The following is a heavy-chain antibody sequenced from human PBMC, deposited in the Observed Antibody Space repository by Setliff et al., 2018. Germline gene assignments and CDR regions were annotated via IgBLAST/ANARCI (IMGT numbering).Heavy chain of an antibody. CDR2: IYHTESP. V-gene: IGHV4-39*02. J-gene: IGHJ3*02. Sequence: SETLSLTCTVSGASISNTVYYWGWIRQPPGKRLEWIGTIYHTESPYYNPSLKSRVTMSVDTSKNQFSLKLTSVTAADTAVYYCARELAYYDGSAFRSGDAFDIWGQGTMVTVSS. CDR1: GASISNTVYY. D-gene: IGHD3-22*01. CDR3: ARELAYYDGSAFRSGDAFDI.